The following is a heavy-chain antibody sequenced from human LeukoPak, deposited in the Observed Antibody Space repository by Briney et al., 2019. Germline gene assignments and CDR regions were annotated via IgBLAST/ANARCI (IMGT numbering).Heavy chain of an antibody. Sequence: PSETLSLTCTVSGGSISSSSYYWGWIRQPPGKGLEWIGSIYYSGSTYYNPSLKSRVTISVDTSKNQFSLKLSSVTAADTAVYYCARSLGYSYGYHAGSNGWFDPWGQGTLVTVSS. D-gene: IGHD5-18*01. CDR3: ARSLGYSYGYHAGSNGWFDP. J-gene: IGHJ5*02. CDR2: IYYSGST. V-gene: IGHV4-39*07. CDR1: GGSISSSSYY.